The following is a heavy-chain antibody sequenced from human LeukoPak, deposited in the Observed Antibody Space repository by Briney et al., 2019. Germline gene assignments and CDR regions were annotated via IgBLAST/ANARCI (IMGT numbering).Heavy chain of an antibody. Sequence: PGGSLRLSCAASGFTFSSYAMHWVRQAPGKGLEYVSAISSNGGSTYYANSVKGRFTISRDNSKNTLYLQMGSLRAEDMAVYYCARDSSGYYRPVNYWGQGTLVTVSS. CDR3: ARDSSGYYRPVNY. CDR1: GFTFSSYA. J-gene: IGHJ4*02. CDR2: ISSNGGST. V-gene: IGHV3-64*01. D-gene: IGHD3-22*01.